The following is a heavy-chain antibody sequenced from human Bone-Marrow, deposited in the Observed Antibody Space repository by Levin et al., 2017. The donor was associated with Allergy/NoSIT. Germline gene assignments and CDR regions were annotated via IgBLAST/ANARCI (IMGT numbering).Heavy chain of an antibody. J-gene: IGHJ4*02. CDR3: AKDTYTCSGGSCYFFDC. Sequence: LSLTCAVSGFTFRNFAMHWVRQAPGRGLEWVAFISLDGNTQYYADSVTGRFTVSRDNSNNTLHLQMNRLRVEDTAIYYCAKDTYTCSGGSCYFFDCWGQGALVTVSS. CDR1: GFTFRNFA. D-gene: IGHD2-15*01. V-gene: IGHV3-30*18. CDR2: ISLDGNTQ.